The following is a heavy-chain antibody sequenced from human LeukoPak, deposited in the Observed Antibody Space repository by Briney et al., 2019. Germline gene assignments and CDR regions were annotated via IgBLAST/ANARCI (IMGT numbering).Heavy chain of an antibody. J-gene: IGHJ6*03. CDR2: ITTSGSYT. CDR3: ARDPYSGAYGDTYYYFMDV. V-gene: IGHV3-21*01. D-gene: IGHD1-26*01. Sequence: GGSLRLSCEASGFSFSSYNMDWVRQTPGKGLEWISSITTSGSYTFYADSVKGRFTISRDNARNSLYLQMNSLTAEDTAVYYCARDPYSGAYGDTYYYFMDVWGKGTTVTISS. CDR1: GFSFSSYN.